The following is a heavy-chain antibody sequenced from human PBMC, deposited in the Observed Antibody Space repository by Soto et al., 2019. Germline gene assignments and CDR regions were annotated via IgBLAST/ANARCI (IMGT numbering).Heavy chain of an antibody. J-gene: IGHJ4*02. D-gene: IGHD3-10*01. CDR1: GFTFGSYA. CDR3: AKDVPYYYGSGRSLY. V-gene: IGHV3-23*01. CDR2: ISGSGGST. Sequence: GGSLRLSCAASGFTFGSYAMSWVRQAPGKGLEWVSAISGSGGSTYYADSVKGRFTISRDNSKNTLYLQMNSLRAEDTAVYYCAKDVPYYYGSGRSLYWGQGTLVTVSS.